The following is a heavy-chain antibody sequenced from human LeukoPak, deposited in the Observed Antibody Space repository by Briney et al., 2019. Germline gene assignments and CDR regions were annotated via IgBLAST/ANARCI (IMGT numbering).Heavy chain of an antibody. D-gene: IGHD1-26*01. CDR1: GGTFSSYA. CDR3: ARDVIVGATLEYGQFDY. V-gene: IGHV1-69*13. Sequence: SVKVSCKASGGTFSSYAISWVRQAPGQELEWMGGIIPIFGTANYAQKFQGRVTITADESTSTAYMELSSLRSEDTAVYYCARDVIVGATLEYGQFDYWGQGTLVTVSS. J-gene: IGHJ4*02. CDR2: IIPIFGTA.